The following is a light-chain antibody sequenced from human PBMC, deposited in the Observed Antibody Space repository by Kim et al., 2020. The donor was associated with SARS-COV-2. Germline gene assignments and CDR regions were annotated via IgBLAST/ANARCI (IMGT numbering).Light chain of an antibody. CDR3: NCRDSSGNHLV. Sequence: AWEHEDKITSQGTSLRNYYASWYQQKPGQAPVFVIYGENNRPSGIPDRFSGSFSGNTASLTITGAQAEDEADYYCNCRDSSGNHLVFGGGTQLTVL. V-gene: IGLV3-19*01. CDR1: SLRNYY. CDR2: GEN. J-gene: IGLJ2*01.